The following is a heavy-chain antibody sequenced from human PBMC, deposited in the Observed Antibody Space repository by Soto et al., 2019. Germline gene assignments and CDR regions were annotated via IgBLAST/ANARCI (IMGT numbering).Heavy chain of an antibody. J-gene: IGHJ4*02. CDR1: GFTFSNSL. CDR3: AREPEGSVFGLDS. V-gene: IGHV3-33*01. CDR2: KWEDGSEE. D-gene: IGHD3-10*02. Sequence: QVQLVESGGGVVQPGRSLRLSCAASGFTFSNSLMHWVRQAPGKGLEWVAVKWEDGSEEYYADSVKGRFTISRDNSKNTLYLQMNTLGVDDMAVYYCAREPEGSVFGLDSWGQGTLVTVSS.